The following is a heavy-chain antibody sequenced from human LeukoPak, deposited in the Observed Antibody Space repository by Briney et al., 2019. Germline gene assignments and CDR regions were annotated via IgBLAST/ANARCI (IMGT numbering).Heavy chain of an antibody. CDR2: INAGNGNT. CDR1: GYTFTSYA. J-gene: IGHJ6*04. V-gene: IGHV1-3*01. Sequence: ASVQVSCKASGYTFTSYAIHWVRQAPGQRLEWMGWINAGNGNTKYSQKFQGRVTIARDTSASTAYMELSSLRSEDTAVYYCARAGGSGSQNYDYGMDVWGKGTTVTVSS. D-gene: IGHD3-10*01. CDR3: ARAGGSGSQNYDYGMDV.